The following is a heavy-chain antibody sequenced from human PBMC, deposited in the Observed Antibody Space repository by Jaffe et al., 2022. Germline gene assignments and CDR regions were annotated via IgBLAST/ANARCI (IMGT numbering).Heavy chain of an antibody. Sequence: QVQLVQSGAEVKKPGASVKVSCKASGYTFTSYGISWVRQAPGQGLEWMGWISAYNGNTNYAQKLQGRVTMTTDTSTSTAYMELRSLRSDDTAVYYCARDYWRSSWYNLNAFDIWGQGTMVTVSS. D-gene: IGHD6-13*01. V-gene: IGHV1-18*01. J-gene: IGHJ3*02. CDR2: ISAYNGNT. CDR1: GYTFTSYG. CDR3: ARDYWRSSWYNLNAFDI.